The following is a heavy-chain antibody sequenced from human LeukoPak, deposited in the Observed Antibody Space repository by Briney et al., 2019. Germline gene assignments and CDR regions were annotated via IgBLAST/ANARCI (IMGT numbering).Heavy chain of an antibody. CDR3: ARAAELLWFGELAGHDAFDI. D-gene: IGHD3-10*01. V-gene: IGHV1-69*13. J-gene: IGHJ3*02. CDR2: IIPIFGTA. Sequence: GASVKVSCKASGGTFSSYAISWVRQAPGQGLEWMGGIIPIFGTANYAQKFQGRVTITADESTSTAHMELSSLRSEDTAVYYCARAAELLWFGELAGHDAFDIWGQGTMVTVSS. CDR1: GGTFSSYA.